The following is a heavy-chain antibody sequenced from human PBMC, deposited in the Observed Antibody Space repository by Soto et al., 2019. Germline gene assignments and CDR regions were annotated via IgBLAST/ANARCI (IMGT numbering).Heavy chain of an antibody. D-gene: IGHD1-26*01. Sequence: EVQLVESGGGLVQPGGSLRLSCAASGFTFSSYSMNWVRQAPGKGLEWVSYIRSSSSTIYYAESVKGRFTISRDNAKNSLYLQMKSLRDEDTAVYYCASGKAYAEGGYWGQGTLVPVSS. CDR1: GFTFSSYS. CDR2: IRSSSSTI. V-gene: IGHV3-48*02. CDR3: ASGKAYAEGGY. J-gene: IGHJ4*02.